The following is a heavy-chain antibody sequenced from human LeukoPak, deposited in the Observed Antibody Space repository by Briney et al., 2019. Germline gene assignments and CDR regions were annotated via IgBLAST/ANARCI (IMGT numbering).Heavy chain of an antibody. J-gene: IGHJ4*02. Sequence: PGGSLRLSCAASGFTFRRYAMSWVRQAPGKGLEWVSTISGSGGSTYYADSVKGRFTISRDNSKNTLYLQMNSLRAEDTAVYYCAKLGRYCSSTSCYYFDYWGQGTLVTVSS. CDR3: AKLGRYCSSTSCYYFDY. D-gene: IGHD2-2*01. V-gene: IGHV3-23*01. CDR1: GFTFRRYA. CDR2: ISGSGGST.